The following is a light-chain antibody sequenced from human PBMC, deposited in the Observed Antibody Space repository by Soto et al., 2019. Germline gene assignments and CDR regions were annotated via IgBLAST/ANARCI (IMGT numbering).Light chain of an antibody. Sequence: DIQMTQSPSTLYASVGDRVTITCRASQSISTWLAWYQQKPGKAPKLLIYKASSLESGVPSRFSGSGSGTEFNLTISSLQPDDFATYYCQQYNSVSLLTFGGGTKVEIK. V-gene: IGKV1-5*03. CDR2: KAS. CDR1: QSISTW. CDR3: QQYNSVSLLT. J-gene: IGKJ4*01.